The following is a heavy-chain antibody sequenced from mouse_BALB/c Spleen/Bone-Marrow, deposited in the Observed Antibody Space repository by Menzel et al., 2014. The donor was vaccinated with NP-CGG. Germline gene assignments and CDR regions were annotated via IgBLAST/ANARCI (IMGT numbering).Heavy chain of an antibody. CDR3: SRGWDGFDY. V-gene: IGHV1-15*01. J-gene: IGHJ2*01. CDR1: GYKITDYD. CDR2: IHPGSGGT. D-gene: IGHD2-3*01. Sequence: QVQLKESGAELVRPGASVKLSCKALGYKITDYDIHWVKQTPVHGLEWIGAIHPGSGGTAYNQKFKDRATLTADKSSSIVYMELRTQTSEVSAVYYCSRGWDGFDYWGQGTTLTVSS.